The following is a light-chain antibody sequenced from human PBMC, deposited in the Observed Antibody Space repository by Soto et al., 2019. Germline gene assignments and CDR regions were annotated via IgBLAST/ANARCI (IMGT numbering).Light chain of an antibody. CDR3: QQYGSSRRT. Sequence: IVMTQAPATLSVSPGERANLSCRASQSVSSNLAWYQQKPGQAPRLLIYGASSRATGIPDRFSGTGSGTDFTLTISRLEPEDFAVYYCQQYGSSRRTFGQGTKVDIK. CDR1: QSVSSN. V-gene: IGKV3-20*01. J-gene: IGKJ1*01. CDR2: GAS.